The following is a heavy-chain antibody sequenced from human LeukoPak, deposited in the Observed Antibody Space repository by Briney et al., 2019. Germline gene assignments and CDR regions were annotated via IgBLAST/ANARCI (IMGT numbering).Heavy chain of an antibody. D-gene: IGHD2-21*02. V-gene: IGHV4-39*01. Sequence: PSETLSLTCTVSGGSINSSRYYWGWIRQPPGKGLEWIGSINYSGRTYYHPSLKSRVTVSVDTSKNQFYMKLRSVTAADTAVFYCARLSQGYCGGDCYSGYWGQGTLVTVSS. CDR1: GGSINSSRYY. CDR3: ARLSQGYCGGDCYSGY. CDR2: INYSGRT. J-gene: IGHJ4*02.